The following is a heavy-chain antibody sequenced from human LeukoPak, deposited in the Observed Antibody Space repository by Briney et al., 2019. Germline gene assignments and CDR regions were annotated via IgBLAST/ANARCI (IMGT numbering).Heavy chain of an antibody. CDR3: ARVFYYDSSGYYRSAEYFQH. CDR2: IIPIFGTA. J-gene: IGHJ1*01. Sequence: SVKVSCKASGGTFSSYAISWVRQARGQGLEWMGRIIPIFGTANYAQKFQGRVTITTDEYTSTAYMELSSLRSEDTAVYYCARVFYYDSSGYYRSAEYFQHWGQGTLVTVSS. D-gene: IGHD3-22*01. V-gene: IGHV1-69*05. CDR1: GGTFSSYA.